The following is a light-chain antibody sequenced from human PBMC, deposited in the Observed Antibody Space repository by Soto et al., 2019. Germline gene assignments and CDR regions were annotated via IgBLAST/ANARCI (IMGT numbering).Light chain of an antibody. CDR3: QHYNYWPYT. V-gene: IGKV3-15*01. CDR1: QSLRSD. J-gene: IGKJ2*01. Sequence: EIVMTQSPATLSVSPGERATLSCRASQSLRSDLAWYQQKPGQAPRLLIYGASTRATDIPARFSGSGSGTEFALTISSLQSEDFAVYYCQHYNYWPYTFGQGTKVDIK. CDR2: GAS.